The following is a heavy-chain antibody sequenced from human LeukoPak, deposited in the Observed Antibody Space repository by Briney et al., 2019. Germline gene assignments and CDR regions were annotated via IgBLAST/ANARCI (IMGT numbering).Heavy chain of an antibody. CDR1: GYSFTNYW. D-gene: IGHD4-17*01. J-gene: IGHJ4*02. V-gene: IGHV5-51*01. CDR3: ARMASYGDYVAY. CDR2: IYPGDSDT. Sequence: GESLKISCKGSGYSFTNYWIGWVRQMPGKGLEWMGIIYPGDSDTKYSPSFQGQVTFSADKSINTAYLQWSSLKASDTAMYYCARMASYGDYVAYWGQGTLVTVSS.